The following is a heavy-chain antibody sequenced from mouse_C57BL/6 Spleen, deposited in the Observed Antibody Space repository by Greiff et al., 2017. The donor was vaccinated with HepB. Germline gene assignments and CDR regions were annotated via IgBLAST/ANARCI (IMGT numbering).Heavy chain of an antibody. Sequence: EVKLMESGGGLVQPGGSMKLSCVASGFTFSNYWMNWVRQSPEKGLEWVAQIRLKADNYETHYAESVKGRFTISRDDSKSSVYLQMNNLRAEDTGIYYCTGYSYYAMDYWGQGTSVTVSS. CDR3: TGYSYYAMDY. CDR2: IRLKADNYET. V-gene: IGHV6-3*01. J-gene: IGHJ4*01. D-gene: IGHD2-12*01. CDR1: GFTFSNYW.